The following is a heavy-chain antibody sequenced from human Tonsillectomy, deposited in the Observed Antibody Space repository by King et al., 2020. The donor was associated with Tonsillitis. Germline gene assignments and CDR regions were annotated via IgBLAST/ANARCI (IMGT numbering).Heavy chain of an antibody. CDR1: GGTFSSYA. D-gene: IGHD2/OR15-2a*01. Sequence: QLVQSGAEVKKPGSSVKVSCKASGGTFSSYAISWVRQAPGQGLEWMGRIIPILGIANYAQKFQDKVTITADKSTNTAYLELSSLRSEDTAEYYCAREGTSSAFDYWGQGTLVTVSS. J-gene: IGHJ4*02. V-gene: IGHV1-69*09. CDR3: AREGTSSAFDY. CDR2: IIPILGIA.